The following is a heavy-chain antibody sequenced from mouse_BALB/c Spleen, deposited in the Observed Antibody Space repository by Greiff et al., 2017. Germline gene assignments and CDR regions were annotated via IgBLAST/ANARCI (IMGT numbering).Heavy chain of an antibody. CDR1: GFTFSSYA. J-gene: IGHJ3*01. D-gene: IGHD1-2*01. CDR3: AREDITTATSWFAY. CDR2: ISSGGST. Sequence: EVHLVESGGGLVKPGGSLKLSCAASGFTFSSYAMSWVRQTPEKRLEWVASISSGGSTYYPDSVKGRFTISRDNARNILYLQMSSLRSEDTAMYYCAREDITTATSWFAYWGQGTLVTVSA. V-gene: IGHV5-6-5*01.